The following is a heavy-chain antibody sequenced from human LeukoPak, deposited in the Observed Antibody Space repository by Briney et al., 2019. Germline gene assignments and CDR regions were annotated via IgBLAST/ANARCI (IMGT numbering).Heavy chain of an antibody. J-gene: IGHJ5*02. Sequence: SGTQSLTCAVSGGSISSFNWWGWVRQPSGKGLECNGEIYHSGSTNYNPPLQSRVTLSVNKSKNRLSLKLSSVTAADTDVYYCARVFRPTITMVRGVSRWFDPWGQGTLVTVSS. CDR2: IYHSGST. CDR3: ARVFRPTITMVRGVSRWFDP. V-gene: IGHV4-4*02. CDR1: GGSISSFNW. D-gene: IGHD3-10*01.